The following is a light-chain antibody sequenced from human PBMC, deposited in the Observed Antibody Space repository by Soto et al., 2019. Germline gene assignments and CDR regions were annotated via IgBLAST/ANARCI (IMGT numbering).Light chain of an antibody. J-gene: IGLJ2*01. CDR3: SSFTSISTLT. CDR2: EVT. V-gene: IGLV2-14*01. Sequence: QSALTKPASVSGSPGQSITISCTGTSDDVGGYNYVSWYQQHPGTAPTLIIYEVTNRPSGVSNRFAGSKSGNTASLTISGLQAEDESYYYCSSFTSISTLTFGGGTKLTVL. CDR1: SDDVGGYNY.